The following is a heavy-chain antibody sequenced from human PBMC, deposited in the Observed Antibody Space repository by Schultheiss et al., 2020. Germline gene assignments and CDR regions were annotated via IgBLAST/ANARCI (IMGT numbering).Heavy chain of an antibody. CDR1: GFSLSTSGMC. D-gene: IGHD4-17*01. Sequence: SGPTLVKPTQTLTLTFTFSGFSLSTSGMCVSWIRQPPGKGLEWIGEINHVGSTNYNPSLQSRVTISVDTSKNQFSLKLSSVTAADTAVYYCARNPVTTLLSVNRVNYYYYGMDVWGQGTTVTVSS. J-gene: IGHJ6*02. V-gene: IGHV4-39*01. CDR2: INHVGST. CDR3: ARNPVTTLLSVNRVNYYYYGMDV.